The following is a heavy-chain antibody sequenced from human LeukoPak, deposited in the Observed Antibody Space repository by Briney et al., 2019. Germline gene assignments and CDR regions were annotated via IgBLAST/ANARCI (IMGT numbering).Heavy chain of an antibody. Sequence: SETLSLTCTVSGGSISSSTYYWGWIRQPPGKGLEWIGSISYSGSTYYNPSLKSRVTISIDTSKNQFSLKLTSVTAADTAVYYCARDRSAAPADYWGQGTLVTVSS. V-gene: IGHV4-39*07. CDR1: GGSISSSTYY. D-gene: IGHD6-13*01. CDR3: ARDRSAAPADY. CDR2: ISYSGST. J-gene: IGHJ4*02.